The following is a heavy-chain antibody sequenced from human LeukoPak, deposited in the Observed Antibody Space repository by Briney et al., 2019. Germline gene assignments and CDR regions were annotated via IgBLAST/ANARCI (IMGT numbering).Heavy chain of an antibody. CDR3: AREGGYASNLYYYYYMDV. CDR1: GYTFTGYY. CDR2: FNPNSGGT. V-gene: IGHV1-2*02. D-gene: IGHD5-12*01. Sequence: GASVKVSCKASGYTFTGYYMHWVRQAPGQGLEWMGWFNPNSGGTNYAQKFQGRVTMTRDTSISTAYMELSRLRSDDTAVYYCAREGGYASNLYYYYYMDVWGKGTTVTISS. J-gene: IGHJ6*03.